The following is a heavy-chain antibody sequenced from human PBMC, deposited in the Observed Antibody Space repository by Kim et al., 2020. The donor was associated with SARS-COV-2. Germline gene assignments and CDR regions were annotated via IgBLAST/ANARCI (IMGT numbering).Heavy chain of an antibody. D-gene: IGHD6-13*01. CDR3: ARDGILSYTSSWDY. Sequence: GGSLRLSCGVYGFTFRSYWMSWVRQAPGKGLEWVANIKEDGSVKQDVDSVKGRFTISRDNARNSLYLQMSSLRADDTAVYYCARDGILSYTSSWDYWGPGALVTVSS. V-gene: IGHV3-7*03. J-gene: IGHJ4*02. CDR2: IKEDGSVK. CDR1: GFTFRSYW.